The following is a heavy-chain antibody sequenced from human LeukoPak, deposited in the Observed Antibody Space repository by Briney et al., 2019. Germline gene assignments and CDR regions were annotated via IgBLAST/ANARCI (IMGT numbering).Heavy chain of an antibody. D-gene: IGHD7-27*01. CDR3: TTDLLATGDSTELVF. Sequence: PGGSLRLSCAASGFTFSSYWMSWVRQAPGKGLEWVGRIKSKTDGGTTDYAAPVKGRFTISRDDSKNTLYLQMNSLKTEDTAVYYCTTDLLATGDSTELVFWGQGTLVTVSS. J-gene: IGHJ4*02. CDR1: GFTFSSYW. V-gene: IGHV3-15*01. CDR2: IKSKTDGGTT.